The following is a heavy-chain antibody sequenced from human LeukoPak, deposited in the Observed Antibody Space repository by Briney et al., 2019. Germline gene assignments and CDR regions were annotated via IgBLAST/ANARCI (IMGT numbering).Heavy chain of an antibody. CDR1: GFTFGSYE. Sequence: TGGSLRLSCAASGFTFGSYEMNWVRQTPGKGLEWVSYISSSGSTIYYADSVKGRFTISRDNAKNSLYLQMNSLRAEDTAIYYCARGDYYYGMDVWGQGTTVTVSS. CDR3: ARGDYYYGMDV. V-gene: IGHV3-48*03. CDR2: ISSSGSTI. J-gene: IGHJ6*02.